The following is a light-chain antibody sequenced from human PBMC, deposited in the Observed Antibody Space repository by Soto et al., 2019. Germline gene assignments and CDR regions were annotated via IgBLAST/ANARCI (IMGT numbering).Light chain of an antibody. Sequence: EVVLTQSPATLSLSPGERATLSCRASESVFGYLAWYQHKPGQAPRVLIYGASTRATGIPARFSGSGSGTEFTLTISSLQSEDFAVYYCQQYNIWPRAFGQGTKVDIK. CDR3: QQYNIWPRA. CDR2: GAS. J-gene: IGKJ1*01. CDR1: ESVFGY. V-gene: IGKV3-15*01.